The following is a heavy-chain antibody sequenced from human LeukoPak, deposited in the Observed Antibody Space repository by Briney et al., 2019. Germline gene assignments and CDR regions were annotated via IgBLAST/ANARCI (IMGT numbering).Heavy chain of an antibody. Sequence: GESLKISCKGSGYSFTSYWIGGVGQLPGKGLEQMGIIYPGDSDTSYGPSFQGQVTISADKSISTAYLQWSSLKASVTALYCCARHSEAIDYWGQGTLVTVSS. CDR1: GYSFTSYW. D-gene: IGHD6-25*01. CDR3: ARHSEAIDY. CDR2: IYPGDSDT. J-gene: IGHJ4*02. V-gene: IGHV5-51*01.